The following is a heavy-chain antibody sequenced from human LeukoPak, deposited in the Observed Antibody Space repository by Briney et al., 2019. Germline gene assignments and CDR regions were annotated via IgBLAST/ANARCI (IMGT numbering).Heavy chain of an antibody. D-gene: IGHD3-22*01. J-gene: IGHJ4*02. V-gene: IGHV3-23*01. Sequence: PGGSLRLSCAASGFTFSTYAVTWVRQAPGKGLEWVSTISGSGDSTYYADSVKGRFTISRDNSKNTLYLQMNSLRAEDTAVYYCAKLPVNYCDSSGYSYLYFDYWGQGTLVTVSS. CDR1: GFTFSTYA. CDR2: ISGSGDST. CDR3: AKLPVNYCDSSGYSYLYFDY.